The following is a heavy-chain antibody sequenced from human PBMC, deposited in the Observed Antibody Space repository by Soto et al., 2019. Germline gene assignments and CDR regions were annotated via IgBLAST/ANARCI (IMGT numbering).Heavy chain of an antibody. CDR2: IYWGDDK. CDR3: ATQGSFSYYNPLYNWFYS. V-gene: IGHV2-5*02. CDR1: GFSLRTSGGG. Sequence: GPTLVKPPQTPPLTCTFSGFSLRTSGGGVGWVRPPPGKALEWLALIYWGDDKRYSPSLKSRLTITKDTSKNQVVLTMTNMDPVDTATYYCATQGSFSYYNPLYNWFYSWGQGSLVTVSS. D-gene: IGHD3-10*01. J-gene: IGHJ5*01.